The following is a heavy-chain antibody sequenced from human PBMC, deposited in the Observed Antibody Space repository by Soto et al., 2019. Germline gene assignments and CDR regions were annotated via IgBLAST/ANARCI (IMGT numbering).Heavy chain of an antibody. D-gene: IGHD3-3*01. Sequence: SQTLSLTCAISGDSVSSNSAGWDWIRQSPSRGLEWLGRTYYRSKWYNEYAVSVKSRITINPDTSRNQISLQLNSVTPEDTAVYFCARDIDFGYWGRGTQVTVSS. CDR1: GDSVSSNSAG. CDR3: ARDIDFGY. V-gene: IGHV6-1*01. J-gene: IGHJ4*02. CDR2: TYYRSKWYN.